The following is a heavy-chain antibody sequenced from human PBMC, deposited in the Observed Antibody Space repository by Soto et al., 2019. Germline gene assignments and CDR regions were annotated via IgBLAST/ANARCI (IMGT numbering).Heavy chain of an antibody. V-gene: IGHV3-11*01. J-gene: IGHJ4*02. D-gene: IGHD6-13*01. CDR2: ISSSGSTI. Sequence: GGSLKLSCAASGFTFSNYYMSWIRQAPGKGLEWVSYISSSGSTIYYADSVKGRFTISRDNAKNSLYLQMNSLRAEDTAVYYCAREMGIAAAGSPLDYWGQGTLVTVSS. CDR1: GFTFSNYY. CDR3: AREMGIAAAGSPLDY.